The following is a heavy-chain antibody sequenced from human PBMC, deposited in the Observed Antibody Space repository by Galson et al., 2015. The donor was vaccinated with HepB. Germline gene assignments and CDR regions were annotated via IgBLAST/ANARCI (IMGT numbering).Heavy chain of an antibody. CDR3: ARAGNMITFGGVIPYYYYYYMDV. CDR2: ISPGTGYT. D-gene: IGHD3-16*02. Sequence: SVKVSCKASGGTFSTYTVTWVRQAPGQGLEWMGWISPGTGYTNYAQKLQGRVTMTTDTATSTAYMELRSLRSDDTAVYYCARAGNMITFGGVIPYYYYYYMDVWGKGTTVTVSS. V-gene: IGHV1-18*01. J-gene: IGHJ6*03. CDR1: GGTFSTYT.